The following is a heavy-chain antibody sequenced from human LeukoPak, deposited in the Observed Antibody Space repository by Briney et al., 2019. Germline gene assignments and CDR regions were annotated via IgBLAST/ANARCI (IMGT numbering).Heavy chain of an antibody. D-gene: IGHD4-23*01. J-gene: IGHJ4*02. V-gene: IGHV3-48*02. Sequence: PGGSLRLSCAASGFTFTSYAMSWVRQPPGKGLEWVSYISSSSTISYADSVKGRFTISRDNANNSLYLQMNSLRDEDTAVYYCARGGTSSSLAYWGQGTLVTVSS. CDR2: ISSSSTI. CDR3: ARGGTSSSLAY. CDR1: GFTFTSYA.